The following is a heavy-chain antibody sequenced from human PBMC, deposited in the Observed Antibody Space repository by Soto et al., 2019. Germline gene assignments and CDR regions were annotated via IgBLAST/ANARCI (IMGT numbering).Heavy chain of an antibody. CDR2: IYYSGST. D-gene: IGHD5-18*01. CDR1: GGSISSSSYY. Sequence: QLQLQESGPGLVKPSETLSLTCTVSGGSISSSSYYWGWIRQPPGTGLEWIGSIYYSGSTYYNPALKSRVTLSLDTSKNQFSLKLSSVTAADTAVYYWARLISDTAKVTDYYGMDVWGQGSTFIVSS. V-gene: IGHV4-39*01. J-gene: IGHJ6*02. CDR3: ARLISDTAKVTDYYGMDV.